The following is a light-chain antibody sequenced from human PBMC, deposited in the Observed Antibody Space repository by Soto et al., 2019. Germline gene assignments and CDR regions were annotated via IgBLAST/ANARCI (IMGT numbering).Light chain of an antibody. CDR1: ESVSNNY. J-gene: IGKJ2*01. Sequence: EVVLTQSPGTLSLSPGERATLSCRASESVSNNYFAWYQQKPGQAPRLLIFGSSDRATGIPDRFSGSGSGTDFTLTISRLEPDDFAVYYCQQYGSSPPYTVGQGTKLEIK. CDR3: QQYGSSPPYT. V-gene: IGKV3-20*01. CDR2: GSS.